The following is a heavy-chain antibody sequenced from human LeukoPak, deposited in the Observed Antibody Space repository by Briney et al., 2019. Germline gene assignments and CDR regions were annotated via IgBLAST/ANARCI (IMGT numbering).Heavy chain of an antibody. CDR2: IYYSGST. Sequence: SETLSLTCTVSGGSISSGDYYWSWIRQPPGKGLEWIGYIYYSGSTYYNPSLKSRVTISVDTSKNQFSLKLSSVTAADTAVYYCGGLDFGELSLSHYWGQGTLVTVSS. D-gene: IGHD3-10*01. CDR1: GGSISSGDYY. CDR3: GGLDFGELSLSHY. J-gene: IGHJ4*02. V-gene: IGHV4-30-4*01.